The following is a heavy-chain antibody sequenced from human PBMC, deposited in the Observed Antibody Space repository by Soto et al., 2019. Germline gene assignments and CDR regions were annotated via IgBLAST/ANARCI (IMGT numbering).Heavy chain of an antibody. CDR3: AKGSRMWTPDY. CDR1: GYTFTDYA. J-gene: IGHJ4*02. V-gene: IGHV1-3*04. CDR2: ISTGNGNT. Sequence: ASVKVSCKASGYTFTDYAMHWVRQAPGQRLEWMGWISTGNGNTKYSQKFQGRVTITRDTSATTAYMELSSLRSEDTAVYYCAKGSRMWTPDYWGQGVLVTVSS. D-gene: IGHD2-21*01.